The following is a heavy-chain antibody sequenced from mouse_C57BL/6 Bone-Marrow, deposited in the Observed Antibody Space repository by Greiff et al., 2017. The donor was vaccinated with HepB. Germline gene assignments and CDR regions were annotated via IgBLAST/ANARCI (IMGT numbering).Heavy chain of an antibody. CDR1: GFTFNTYA. CDR2: IRSKSSNYAT. D-gene: IGHD1-1*01. Sequence: EVKLMESGGGLVQPKGSLKLSCAASGFTFNTYAMHWVRQAPGKGLEWVARIRSKSSNYATYYADSVKDRFTISREDSQSMLYLQMNNLKTEDTAMYYCVRGITTVVAPYYAMDYWGQGTSVTVTA. V-gene: IGHV10-3*01. J-gene: IGHJ4*01. CDR3: VRGITTVVAPYYAMDY.